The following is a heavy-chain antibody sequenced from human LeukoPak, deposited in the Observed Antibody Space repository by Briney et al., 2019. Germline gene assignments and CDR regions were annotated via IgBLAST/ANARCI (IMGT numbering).Heavy chain of an antibody. J-gene: IGHJ6*03. D-gene: IGHD6-25*01. V-gene: IGHV3-74*01. CDR3: ARPKFSDFYCYMDV. CDR2: INTDGNRT. CDR1: GFSFRNYW. Sequence: GGSPRLSCAPSGFSFRNYWIHWVRQAPGKGVVWGSRINTDGNRTTYADVVKGRFTISRDNSKNTLYLQMNSLRAGDTAVYYCARPKFSDFYCYMDVWGKGTTVTVSS.